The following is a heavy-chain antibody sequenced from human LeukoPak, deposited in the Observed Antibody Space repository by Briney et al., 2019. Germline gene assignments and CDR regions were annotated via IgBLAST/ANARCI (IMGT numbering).Heavy chain of an antibody. V-gene: IGHV1-24*01. J-gene: IGHJ4*02. Sequence: GASAKVSCKVSGYTLTELSMHWVRQAPGKGLEWMGGFDPEDGETIYAQKFQGRVTMTEDTSTDTAYMELSSPRSEDTAVYYCATGPSALQYSSGPFDYWGQGTLVTVSS. CDR2: FDPEDGET. CDR1: GYTLTELS. CDR3: ATGPSALQYSSGPFDY. D-gene: IGHD6-19*01.